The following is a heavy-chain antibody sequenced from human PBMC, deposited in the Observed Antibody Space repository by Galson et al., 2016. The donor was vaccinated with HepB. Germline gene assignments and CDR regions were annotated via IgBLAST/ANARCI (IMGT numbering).Heavy chain of an antibody. CDR2: TYYRSKWYN. CDR3: ARGQLGNYYHAMDV. J-gene: IGHJ6*02. D-gene: IGHD6-6*01. Sequence: CAISGDSVSSNSATWNWIRRSPSRGLEWLGRTYYRSKWYNDYAVSVKSRITINPDTSKKQFSLQLNSVTPEDTAVYYCARGQLGNYYHAMDVWGQGTTVTVSS. CDR1: GDSVSSNSAT. V-gene: IGHV6-1*01.